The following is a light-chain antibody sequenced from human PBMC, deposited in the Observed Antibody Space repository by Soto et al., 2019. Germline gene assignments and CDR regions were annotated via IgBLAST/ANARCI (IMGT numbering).Light chain of an antibody. Sequence: QSVLTQPPSVSAAPGQTVTISCSGNSSNIGSNDVSWYQQLPGKAPQLLIYENSQRPSGIPDRFSGSKSGTSATLGITGLQTGDEADYYCGTWDSSLIALFGTGTKLTVL. CDR3: GTWDSSLIAL. CDR2: ENS. J-gene: IGLJ1*01. CDR1: SSNIGSND. V-gene: IGLV1-51*02.